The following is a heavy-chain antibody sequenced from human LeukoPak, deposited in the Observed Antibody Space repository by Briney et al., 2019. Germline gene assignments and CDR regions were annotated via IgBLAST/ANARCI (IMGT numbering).Heavy chain of an antibody. J-gene: IGHJ4*02. CDR2: INWNGGST. Sequence: GGSLRLSCAASGFTFDDYGMSWVRQAPRKGLEWVSGINWNGGSTGYADSVKGRFTISRDNAKNSLYLQMNSLRAEDTALYYCARDLTAIFGVVSFDYWGQGTLVTVSS. CDR1: GFTFDDYG. D-gene: IGHD3-3*01. V-gene: IGHV3-20*04. CDR3: ARDLTAIFGVVSFDY.